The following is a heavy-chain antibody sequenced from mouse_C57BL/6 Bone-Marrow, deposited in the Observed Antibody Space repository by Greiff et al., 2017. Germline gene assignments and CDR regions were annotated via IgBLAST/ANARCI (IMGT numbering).Heavy chain of an antibody. Sequence: VQLQQPGAELVRPGTSVKLSCKASGYTFTSYWMHWVKQRPGQGLEWIGVIDPSDSYTNYNQKFKGKATLTVDTSTSTAYMQLSSLTSEDSAVYYCARSLYGGYYGYYFDYWGQGTTLTVSS. CDR1: GYTFTSYW. CDR2: IDPSDSYT. J-gene: IGHJ2*01. V-gene: IGHV1-59*01. CDR3: ARSLYGGYYGYYFDY. D-gene: IGHD2-3*01.